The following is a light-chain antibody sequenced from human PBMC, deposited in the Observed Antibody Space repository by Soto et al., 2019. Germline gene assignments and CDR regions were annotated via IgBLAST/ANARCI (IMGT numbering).Light chain of an antibody. J-gene: IGKJ3*01. CDR3: QKYSSVPV. CDR1: QDIRNI. V-gene: IGKV1-27*01. CDR2: AAS. Sequence: DIQMTQSPTSLSASVGDRVTITCRASQDIRNIVAWYQQKPGKTPKLLIYAASTLRSGVSSRFSGSGSRTDFNPTINRQQPEDVATYSCQKYSSVPVFGAGTKVEIK.